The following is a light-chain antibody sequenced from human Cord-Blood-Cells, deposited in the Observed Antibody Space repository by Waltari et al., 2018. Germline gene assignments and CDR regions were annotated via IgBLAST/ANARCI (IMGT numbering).Light chain of an antibody. Sequence: QSALTQPPSASGSPGQSVTISCTGTSSDVGGYNYVSWYQQHPAKAPKLMIYEVSKRPSGVPDRFSGSKSGNTASLTVSGLQAEDEADYYCSSYAGSNVVFGGGTKLTVL. CDR1: SSDVGGYNY. CDR2: EVS. V-gene: IGLV2-8*01. J-gene: IGLJ2*01. CDR3: SSYAGSNVV.